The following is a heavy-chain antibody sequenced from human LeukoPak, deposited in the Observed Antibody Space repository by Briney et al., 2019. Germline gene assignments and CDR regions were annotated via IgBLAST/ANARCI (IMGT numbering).Heavy chain of an antibody. J-gene: IGHJ4*02. CDR3: TRALRIAVAGTQYYFDF. D-gene: IGHD6-19*01. Sequence: GGSLRLSCTASGFTFGDYAMSWVRQAPGKGLEWVAFIRSKTYTGTTDYAASVKGRFTISRDDSKGIAYLQMYSLKTEDTAVYYCTRALRIAVAGTQYYFDFWGQGTLVTASS. V-gene: IGHV3-49*04. CDR1: GFTFGDYA. CDR2: IRSKTYTGTT.